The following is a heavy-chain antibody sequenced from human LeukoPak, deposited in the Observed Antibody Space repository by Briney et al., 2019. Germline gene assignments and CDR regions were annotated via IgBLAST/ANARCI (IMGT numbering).Heavy chain of an antibody. Sequence: PGGSLRLSCAASGFTFSSYGMSWVRQAPGKGLEWVSAISGSGGSTYYADSVKGRFTISRDNSKNTLYLQMNSLRAEDTAVYYCARSPHGGTWYFDLWGRGTLVTVSS. J-gene: IGHJ2*01. CDR3: ARSPHGGTWYFDL. CDR2: ISGSGGST. CDR1: GFTFSSYG. V-gene: IGHV3-23*01. D-gene: IGHD4-23*01.